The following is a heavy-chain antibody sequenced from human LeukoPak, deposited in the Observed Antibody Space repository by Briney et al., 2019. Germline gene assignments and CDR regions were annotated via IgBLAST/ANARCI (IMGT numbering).Heavy chain of an antibody. CDR1: GYTFTSYG. CDR3: ARDLGIAAAGTQDY. D-gene: IGHD6-13*01. J-gene: IGHJ4*02. CDR2: ISAYNGNT. V-gene: IGHV1-18*04. Sequence: ASVKVSCRASGYTFTSYGISWVRQAPGQGLEWMGWISAYNGNTNYAQKLQGRVTMTTDTSTSTAYMELRSLRSDDTAVYYCARDLGIAAAGTQDYWGQGTLVTVSS.